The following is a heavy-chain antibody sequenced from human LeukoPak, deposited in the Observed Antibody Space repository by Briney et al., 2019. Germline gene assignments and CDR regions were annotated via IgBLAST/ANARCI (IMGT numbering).Heavy chain of an antibody. V-gene: IGHV3-7*01. CDR1: GFTFNSYW. D-gene: IGHD6-19*01. J-gene: IGHJ4*02. CDR2: IRHDGSAR. Sequence: GGSLRLSCAASGFTFNSYWMTWVRQAPGKGLEWVANIRHDGSARYYGDSVKGRFTISRDDAKNSLFLQMSSLRADDTALYYCARDNSGFDYWGQGTLVTVSS. CDR3: ARDNSGFDY.